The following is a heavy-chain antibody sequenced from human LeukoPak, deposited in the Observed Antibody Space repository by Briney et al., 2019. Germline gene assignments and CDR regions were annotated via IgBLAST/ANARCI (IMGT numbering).Heavy chain of an antibody. CDR2: MNPNSGNT. J-gene: IGHJ5*02. D-gene: IGHD6-19*01. CDR3: ARGSCGWYRLYWCVP. CDR1: GYTFTSYD. V-gene: IGHV1-8*01. Sequence: ASVKVSCKASGYTFTSYDINWVRQATGQGLEWMGWMNPNSGNTGYAQKFQGRVTMTRNTSISTAYMELSSLRSEDQAVYYCARGSCGWYRLYWCVPWGQGTLVTVSS.